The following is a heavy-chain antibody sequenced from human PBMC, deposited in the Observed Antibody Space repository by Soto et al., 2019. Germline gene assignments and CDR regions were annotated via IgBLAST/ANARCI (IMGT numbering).Heavy chain of an antibody. CDR3: ARPGRYCSGGSCYPHYGMDV. D-gene: IGHD2-15*01. CDR1: GGTFSSYA. CDR2: IIPIFGTA. V-gene: IGHV1-69*13. Sequence: EASVKVSCKASGGTFSSYAISWVRQAPGQGLEWMGGIIPIFGTANYAQKFQGRVTITADESTSTAYMELSSLRSEDTAVYYCARPGRYCSGGSCYPHYGMDVWGQGTTVTVSS. J-gene: IGHJ6*02.